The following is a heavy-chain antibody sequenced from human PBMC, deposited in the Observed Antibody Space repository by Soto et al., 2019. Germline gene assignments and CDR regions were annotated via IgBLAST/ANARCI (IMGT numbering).Heavy chain of an antibody. Sequence: QVQLVQSGAEVKKPGASMKISCKASGYTFTSYAMHWVRQAPGQRLEWMGWINAGNGYTKYSQKFQGRVTVTRDTSASTAYMELSSLRSEDTAVYYCATAGDDCSTTTCYVIDYWGQGTLVTVSS. J-gene: IGHJ4*02. CDR3: ATAGDDCSTTTCYVIDY. V-gene: IGHV1-3*01. D-gene: IGHD2-2*01. CDR2: INAGNGYT. CDR1: GYTFTSYA.